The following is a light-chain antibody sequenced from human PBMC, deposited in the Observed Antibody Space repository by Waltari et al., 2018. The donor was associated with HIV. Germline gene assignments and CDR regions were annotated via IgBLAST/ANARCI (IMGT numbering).Light chain of an antibody. CDR2: AAS. J-gene: IGKJ4*01. CDR3: QQSYSPLT. Sequence: DIQMTQSPSSLSASVGDRVTITCRASQTISSYLNWYQQKPGKAPELLIYAASSLQSGVPSRFSGSGSGTDFTLTISSLQPEDFATYYCQQSYSPLTFGGGTKVEI. CDR1: QTISSY. V-gene: IGKV1-39*01.